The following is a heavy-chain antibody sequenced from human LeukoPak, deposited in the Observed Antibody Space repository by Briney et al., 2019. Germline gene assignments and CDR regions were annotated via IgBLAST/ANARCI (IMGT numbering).Heavy chain of an antibody. CDR3: ARVTFYDSSGYYYYYYMDV. CDR1: GDSISSGGYY. Sequence: PSETLSLTCTVSGDSISSGGYYWTWIRQHSEKGLEWIGYIYHSGSTYYNPSLKSRVTISVDTSKNQFSLKLSSVTAADTAVYYCARVTFYDSSGYYYYYYMDVWGKGTTVTVSS. V-gene: IGHV4-31*03. CDR2: IYHSGST. J-gene: IGHJ6*03. D-gene: IGHD3-22*01.